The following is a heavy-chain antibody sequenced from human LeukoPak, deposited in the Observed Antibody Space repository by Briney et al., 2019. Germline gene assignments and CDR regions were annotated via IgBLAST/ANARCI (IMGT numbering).Heavy chain of an antibody. V-gene: IGHV3-48*04. D-gene: IGHD6-13*01. J-gene: IGHJ4*02. Sequence: PGGSLRLSCAASGFTFSSYSMNWVRQAPGKGLEWVSYISSSSSTIYYADSAKGRFTISRDNAKNSLYLQMNSLRAEDTAVYYCARDPSSSGANWGQGTLVTVSS. CDR3: ARDPSSSGAN. CDR1: GFTFSSYS. CDR2: ISSSSSTI.